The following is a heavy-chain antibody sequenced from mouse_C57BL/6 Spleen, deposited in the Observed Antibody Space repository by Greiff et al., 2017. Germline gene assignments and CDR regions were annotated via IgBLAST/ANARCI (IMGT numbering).Heavy chain of an antibody. CDR3: ARRYDGYYGGFAY. J-gene: IGHJ3*01. V-gene: IGHV1-42*01. CDR1: GYSFTGYY. Sequence: EVQGVEYGPELVKPGASVKISCKASGYSFTGYYMNWVKQSPEKSLEWIGEINPSTGGTTYNQKFKAKATLTVDKSSSTAYMQLKSLTSEDSAVYYCARRYDGYYGGFAYWGQGTLVTVSA. CDR2: INPSTGGT. D-gene: IGHD2-3*01.